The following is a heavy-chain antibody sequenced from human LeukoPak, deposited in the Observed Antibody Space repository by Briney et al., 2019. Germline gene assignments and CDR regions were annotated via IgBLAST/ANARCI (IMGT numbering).Heavy chain of an antibody. D-gene: IGHD2/OR15-2a*01. CDR1: GASISRDY. CDR2: FYYGGSA. J-gene: IGHJ4*02. Sequence: SETLSLTCTVSGASISRDYWNWIRQPPGKGLEWVGYFYYGGSANYNPSLKSRISISVDTSKNKFSLKLTSVTAADTAVYYCARIPFRVGIVESRSYWGQGTLVTVSS. V-gene: IGHV4-59*01. CDR3: ARIPFRVGIVESRSY.